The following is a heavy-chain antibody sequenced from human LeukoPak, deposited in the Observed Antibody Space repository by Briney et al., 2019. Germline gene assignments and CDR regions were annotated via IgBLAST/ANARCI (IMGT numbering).Heavy chain of an antibody. CDR3: AKGEAVAGTWVDY. Sequence: GGSLRLSCAASGFTSSSYGMHWVRQAPGKGLEWVAFIRYDGSNKYYADSVKGRFTISRDNSKNTLYLQMNSLRAEDTAVYYCAKGEAVAGTWVDYWGQGTLVTVSS. J-gene: IGHJ4*02. D-gene: IGHD6-19*01. V-gene: IGHV3-30*02. CDR2: IRYDGSNK. CDR1: GFTSSSYG.